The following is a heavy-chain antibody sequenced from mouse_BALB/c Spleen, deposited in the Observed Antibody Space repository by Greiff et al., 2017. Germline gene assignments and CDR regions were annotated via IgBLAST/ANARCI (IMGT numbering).Heavy chain of an antibody. V-gene: IGHV1S29*02. CDR3: AITRYYAMDY. D-gene: IGHD1-1*01. Sequence: EVKLQQSGPELVKPGASVKISCKASGYTFTDYNMHWVKQSHGKSLEWIGYIYPYNGGTGYNQKFKSKATLTVDNSSSTAYMELRSLTSEDSAVYYCAITRYYAMDYWGQGTSVTVSS. CDR2: IYPYNGGT. J-gene: IGHJ4*01. CDR1: GYTFTDYN.